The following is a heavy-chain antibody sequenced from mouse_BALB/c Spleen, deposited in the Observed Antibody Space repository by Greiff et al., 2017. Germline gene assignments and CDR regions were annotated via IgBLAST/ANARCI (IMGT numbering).Heavy chain of an antibody. CDR3: TRFEGYLAWFAY. CDR1: GYTFTSYY. D-gene: IGHD5-1*01. Sequence: VQLQQSGAELVKPGASVKLSCKASGYTFTSYYMYWVKQRPGQGLEWIGGINPSNGGTNFNEKFKSKATLTVDKSSSTAYMQLSSLTSEDSAVYDCTRFEGYLAWFAYWGQGTLVTVSA. J-gene: IGHJ3*01. V-gene: IGHV1S81*02. CDR2: INPSNGGT.